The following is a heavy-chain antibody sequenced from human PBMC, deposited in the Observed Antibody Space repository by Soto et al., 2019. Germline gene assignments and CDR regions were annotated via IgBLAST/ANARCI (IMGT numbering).Heavy chain of an antibody. CDR2: IYHSGST. D-gene: IGHD4-17*01. Sequence: PSETLSLTCAVSGVSISSGGYSWSWIRQPPGKGLEWIGYIYHSGSTYYNPSLKSRVTISVDRSKNQFSLKLSSVTAADTAVYYCARASPNRVRYGDYNFDYWGQGTLVTVSS. J-gene: IGHJ4*02. CDR3: ARASPNRVRYGDYNFDY. CDR1: GVSISSGGYS. V-gene: IGHV4-30-2*01.